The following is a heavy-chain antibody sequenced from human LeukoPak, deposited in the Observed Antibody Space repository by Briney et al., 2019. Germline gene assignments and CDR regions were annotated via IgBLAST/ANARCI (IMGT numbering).Heavy chain of an antibody. V-gene: IGHV3-30*18. CDR1: GFTFSNYG. D-gene: IGHD3-10*01. CDR3: AKDLGSDMVRGTFDY. Sequence: GGSLRLSCAASGFTFSNYGAHWVRQAPGKGLEWVAVISYDGSIKYPADSVKGRVTISRDNSKNTLYLQMISLRAEDTAVYYCAKDLGSDMVRGTFDYWGQGTLVTASS. CDR2: ISYDGSIK. J-gene: IGHJ4*02.